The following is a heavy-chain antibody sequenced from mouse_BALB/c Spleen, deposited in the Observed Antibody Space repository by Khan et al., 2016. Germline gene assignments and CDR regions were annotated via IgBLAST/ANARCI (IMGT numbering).Heavy chain of an antibody. D-gene: IGHD2-1*01. J-gene: IGHJ1*01. CDR2: IWSGGST. CDR1: GFSLTSYG. Sequence: QVQLKESGPGLVQPSQSLSITCTVSGFSLTSYGARWVRQSPGKGQEWRGVIWSGGSTDYNAASISRLSISKDTSKRQEFFKMNSLQANDTAIYYCARMVTTPYWYFDVWGAATTVTVSS. CDR3: ARMVTTPYWYFDV. V-gene: IGHV2-2*02.